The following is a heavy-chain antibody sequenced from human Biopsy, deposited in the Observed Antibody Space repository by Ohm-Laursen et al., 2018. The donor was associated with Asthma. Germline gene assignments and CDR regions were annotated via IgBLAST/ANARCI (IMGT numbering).Heavy chain of an antibody. CDR3: ARDLSGYCTSSACYGFDS. J-gene: IGHJ5*01. CDR1: GGSLSSGPYY. V-gene: IGHV4-31*03. D-gene: IGHD2-8*01. Sequence: QTLSLTCTVSGGSLSSGPYYWSWVRQPPGKGLEWIGYINYSGSTFYSPSLESRVTVSVDTSKNQFSLKLSSVTAADTAVYYCARDLSGYCTSSACYGFDSWGQGTLVTVSS. CDR2: INYSGST.